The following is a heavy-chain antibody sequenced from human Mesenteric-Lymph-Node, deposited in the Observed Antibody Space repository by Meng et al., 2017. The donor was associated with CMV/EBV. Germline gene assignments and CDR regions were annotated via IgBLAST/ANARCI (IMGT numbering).Heavy chain of an antibody. CDR3: ARVLSSSSTYKYFQYGMDV. CDR1: GVTVSTNY. V-gene: IGHV3-53*01. D-gene: IGHD6-6*01. J-gene: IGHJ6*02. CDR2: IYSVGST. Sequence: ETLSLTCAASGVTVSTNYMSWVRQAPGKGLEWVSLIYSVGSTYYAESVKGRLTISRDNSKNTVYLQMNSLRVEDTAVYYCARVLSSSSTYKYFQYGMDVWGQGTTVTVSS.